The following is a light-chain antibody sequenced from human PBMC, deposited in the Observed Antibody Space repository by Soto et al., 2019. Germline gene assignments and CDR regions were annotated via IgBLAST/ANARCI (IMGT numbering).Light chain of an antibody. CDR2: AAS. J-gene: IGKJ5*01. Sequence: DIQLTQSPSFLSASVGDRVTITCRANQGISSYLAWYQQKPGKAPKLLIYAASTLQSGVPSRFSGSGSGTEFTLTISSLQPEDFATYYCQHLNSFPLTVGTGKRLEI. V-gene: IGKV1-9*01. CDR1: QGISSY. CDR3: QHLNSFPLT.